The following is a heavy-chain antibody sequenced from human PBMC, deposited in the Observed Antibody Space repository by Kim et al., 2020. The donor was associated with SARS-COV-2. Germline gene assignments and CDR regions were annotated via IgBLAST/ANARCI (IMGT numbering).Heavy chain of an antibody. Sequence: GESLKISCKGSGYSFSSYWISWVRQMPGKGLEWMGRIDPGDSYTNYNPSFQGHVTISADKSISTAYLQWSSLKASDTAMYYCARHGRYYDSSGYPRNDAFDIWGQGTMVTVSS. V-gene: IGHV5-10-1*01. CDR3: ARHGRYYDSSGYPRNDAFDI. CDR2: IDPGDSYT. D-gene: IGHD3-22*01. J-gene: IGHJ3*02. CDR1: GYSFSSYW.